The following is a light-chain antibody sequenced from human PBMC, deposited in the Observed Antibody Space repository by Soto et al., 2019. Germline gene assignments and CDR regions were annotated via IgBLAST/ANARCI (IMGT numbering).Light chain of an antibody. Sequence: QMTQSPSLLSASVGDRVTITCRVSQSIGTWLAWYQQSPGTAPKLLIYKASSLESGVPSRFSGNGSGTDFTLTINSLQPEDCATYYCQQYNSYWTFGLGTKVDIK. CDR3: QQYNSYWT. V-gene: IGKV1-5*03. CDR2: KAS. J-gene: IGKJ1*01. CDR1: QSIGTW.